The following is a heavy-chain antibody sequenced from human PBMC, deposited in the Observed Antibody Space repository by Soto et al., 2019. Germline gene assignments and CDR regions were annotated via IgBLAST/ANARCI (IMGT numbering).Heavy chain of an antibody. V-gene: IGHV1-69*01. CDR3: AMSFTGTTEYYFDY. D-gene: IGHD4-17*01. CDR2: TIPIFGTT. CDR1: GATLRSYG. Sequence: QVQPVQSGAEVKKPGSSVKVSCKASGATLRSYGISWVRQAPGQGLEWMGGTIPIFGTTNYAQNFHGRITITADESTSTTYMEMSSLRSDDTAVYYCAMSFTGTTEYYFDYWGQGTLVTVSS. J-gene: IGHJ4*02.